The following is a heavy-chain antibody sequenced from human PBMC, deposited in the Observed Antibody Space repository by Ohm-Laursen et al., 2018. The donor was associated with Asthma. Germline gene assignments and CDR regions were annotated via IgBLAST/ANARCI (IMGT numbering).Heavy chain of an antibody. CDR2: ISGSSSYI. V-gene: IGHV3-21*01. CDR3: AREDSSSATGMDV. Sequence: SLRLSCAASGFTFSSYSMNWVRQAPGKGLEWVSSISGSSSYIYYADSVKGRFTISRDNAKNSLYLQMNSLRAEDTAVYYCAREDSSSATGMDVWGQGTTVTVSS. CDR1: GFTFSSYS. D-gene: IGHD6-13*01. J-gene: IGHJ6*02.